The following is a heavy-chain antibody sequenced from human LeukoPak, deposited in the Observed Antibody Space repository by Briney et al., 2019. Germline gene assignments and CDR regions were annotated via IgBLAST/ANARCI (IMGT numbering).Heavy chain of an antibody. Sequence: GGSLRLSCAASGFKFSDSYMSWIRQAPGKGLEWISYIGPTSTKNSYADSVEGRFTISRDNGKSSLYLQMNSLRTEDTAVYYCARGGRYNSQVDYWGQGTLVTVSS. D-gene: IGHD6-19*01. CDR1: GFKFSDSY. CDR3: ARGGRYNSQVDY. J-gene: IGHJ4*02. CDR2: IGPTSTKN. V-gene: IGHV3-11*04.